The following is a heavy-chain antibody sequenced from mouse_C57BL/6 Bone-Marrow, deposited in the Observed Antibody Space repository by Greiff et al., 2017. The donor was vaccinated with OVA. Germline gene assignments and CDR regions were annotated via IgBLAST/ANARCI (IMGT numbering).Heavy chain of an antibody. CDR2: IRSKSNNYAT. J-gene: IGHJ4*01. V-gene: IGHV10-1*01. CDR1: GFSFNTYA. Sequence: EVQLVESGGGLVQPKGSLKLSCAASGFSFNTYAMNWVRQAPGKGLEWVARIRSKSNNYATYYADSVKDRFTISRDDSESMLYLQMNNLKTEDTAMYYCVRTDYYGFYAMDYWGQGTSVTVSS. D-gene: IGHD2-2*01. CDR3: VRTDYYGFYAMDY.